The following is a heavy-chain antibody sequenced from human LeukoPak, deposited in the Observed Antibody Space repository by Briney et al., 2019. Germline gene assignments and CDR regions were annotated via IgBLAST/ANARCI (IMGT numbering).Heavy chain of an antibody. CDR1: GFTFSSYA. CDR2: ISSNGGST. J-gene: IGHJ4*02. D-gene: IGHD5-12*01. Sequence: PGGSLRLSCAASGFTFSSYAMHWVRQAPGKGLEYVSAISSNGGSTYYANSVKGRFTISRDNSKNTLYLQMGSLRAEDMAVYYCARSCFGYNGYGVYDYWGQGTLVTVSS. CDR3: ARSCFGYNGYGVYDY. V-gene: IGHV3-64*01.